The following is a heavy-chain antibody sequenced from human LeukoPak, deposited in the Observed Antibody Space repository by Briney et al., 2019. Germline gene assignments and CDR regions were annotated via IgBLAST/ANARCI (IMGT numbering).Heavy chain of an antibody. V-gene: IGHV5-51*01. J-gene: IGHJ4*02. CDR2: IYPGDSDT. Sequence: GESLKIYCKGPGYSSTNYWIGWVRQMPGKGLEWMGIIYPGDSDTKYSPSFQGQVTISADKSINAAYLQWSSLKASDTAMYYCARRLATATFDYWGQETLVTVSS. D-gene: IGHD5-24*01. CDR3: ARRLATATFDY. CDR1: GYSSTNYW.